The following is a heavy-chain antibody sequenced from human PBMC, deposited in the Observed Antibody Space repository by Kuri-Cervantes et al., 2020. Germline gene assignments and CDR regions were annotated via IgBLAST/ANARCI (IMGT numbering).Heavy chain of an antibody. CDR2: IFQSDII. CDR3: ARDRVGYYYGSGSPWTNYYYGMDV. J-gene: IGHJ6*02. CDR1: GDSIGGNNR. Sequence: SETLSLTCAVSGDSIGGNNRWSWVRQPPGKGLEWIGEIFQSDIITYNPSLKSRVTISVDTSKNQFSLKLSSVTAADTAVYYCARDRVGYYYGSGSPWTNYYYGMDVWGQGTTVTVSS. D-gene: IGHD3-10*01. V-gene: IGHV4-4*02.